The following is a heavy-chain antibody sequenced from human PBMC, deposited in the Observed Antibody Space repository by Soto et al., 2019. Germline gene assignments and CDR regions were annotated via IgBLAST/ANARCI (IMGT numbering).Heavy chain of an antibody. D-gene: IGHD6-19*01. CDR1: GFTFSDYW. Sequence: GGSLRLSCAASGFTFSDYWMSWVRQAPGKGLEWVANIKQDGNEKYYVDSVKGRFTISRDNAKNSLYLQMNSLRAEDTAVYYCARGLGSSGWYSPSDAFDIWGQGTMVTXS. J-gene: IGHJ3*02. CDR2: IKQDGNEK. CDR3: ARGLGSSGWYSPSDAFDI. V-gene: IGHV3-7*01.